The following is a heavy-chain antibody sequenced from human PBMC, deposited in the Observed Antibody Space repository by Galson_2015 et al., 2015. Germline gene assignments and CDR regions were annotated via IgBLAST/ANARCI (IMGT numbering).Heavy chain of an antibody. J-gene: IGHJ4*02. CDR1: GYTFTSYD. CDR3: ARGFTPNYYYDSSGYPGY. CDR2: MNPNSGNT. D-gene: IGHD3-22*01. V-gene: IGHV1-8*01. Sequence: SVKVSCKASGYTFTSYDINWVRQATGQGLEWMGWMNPNSGNTGYAQKFQGRVTMTRNTSISTAYMELSSLRSEDTAVYYCARGFTPNYYYDSSGYPGYWGQGTLVTVSS.